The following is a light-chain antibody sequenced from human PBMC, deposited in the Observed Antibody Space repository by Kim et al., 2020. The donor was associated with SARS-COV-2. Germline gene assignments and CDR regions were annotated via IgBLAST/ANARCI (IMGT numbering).Light chain of an antibody. CDR3: QQYGLSPLT. CDR1: QSVSSSY. Sequence: SPGERATLSCRASQSVSSSYLAWYQQKPGQAPRLLIYGASSRATGIPDRFSGSGSGTDFTLTISRLEPEDFAVYYCQQYGLSPLTFGGGTKVDIK. CDR2: GAS. V-gene: IGKV3-20*01. J-gene: IGKJ4*01.